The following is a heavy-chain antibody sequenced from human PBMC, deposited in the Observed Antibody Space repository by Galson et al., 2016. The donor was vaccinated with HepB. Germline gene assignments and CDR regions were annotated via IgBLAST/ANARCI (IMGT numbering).Heavy chain of an antibody. CDR1: WDSVSSNSAT. Sequence: CAISWDSVSSNSATWNWIRQSPSRGLEWLGRTYYRSKWYNHYAVSVKSRIIINADTSKNQFSLQLKSVTPEDTAVYYCARDLGKTTDWFDPWGQGILVTVSS. D-gene: IGHD4-17*01. J-gene: IGHJ5*02. CDR2: TYYRSKWYN. V-gene: IGHV6-1*01. CDR3: ARDLGKTTDWFDP.